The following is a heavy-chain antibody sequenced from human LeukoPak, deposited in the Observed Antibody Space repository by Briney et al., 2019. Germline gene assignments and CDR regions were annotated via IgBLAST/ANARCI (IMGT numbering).Heavy chain of an antibody. CDR1: GFTFSSYW. Sequence: GGSLRLSCAASGFTFSSYWMSWVRQAPGKGLEWVANIKQDGSEKYYVDSVKGRFTISRDNAKNSLYLQMNSLRAEDTAVYYCASRRIAARHYAFDTWGQGTMVTVSS. J-gene: IGHJ3*02. V-gene: IGHV3-7*01. CDR3: ASRRIAARHYAFDT. D-gene: IGHD6-6*01. CDR2: IKQDGSEK.